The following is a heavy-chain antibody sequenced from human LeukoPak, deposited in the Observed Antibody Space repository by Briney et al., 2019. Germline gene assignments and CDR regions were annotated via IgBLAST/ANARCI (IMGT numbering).Heavy chain of an antibody. V-gene: IGHV4-34*01. CDR2: INHSGNT. CDR1: GGSLSGYY. J-gene: IGHJ4*02. CDR3: ARQGSGSSYYYYTFPY. D-gene: IGHD1-26*01. Sequence: SETLCLTCAVYGGSLSGYYWSWIRQPPGKGLEWIGEINHSGNTNYNPSLKSRVTMSVDTSKNHFYLKLSSVTAADTAVYYCARQGSGSSYYYYTFPYWGQGTLVTVSS.